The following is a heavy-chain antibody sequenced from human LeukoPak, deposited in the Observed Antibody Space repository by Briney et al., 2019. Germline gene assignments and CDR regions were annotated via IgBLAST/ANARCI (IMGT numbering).Heavy chain of an antibody. CDR1: GFSFSDYW. CDR3: AKGVGAES. V-gene: IGHV3-7*05. Sequence: PGGSLRLSCAASGFSFSDYWMTWVRQAPGKGLEWVANLNQDGSDQYYVDSVEGRFTISRDNAKNSLYLQMDSLRVEDTAVYFCAKGVGAESWGLGTLVTVSS. J-gene: IGHJ4*02. CDR2: LNQDGSDQ. D-gene: IGHD1-26*01.